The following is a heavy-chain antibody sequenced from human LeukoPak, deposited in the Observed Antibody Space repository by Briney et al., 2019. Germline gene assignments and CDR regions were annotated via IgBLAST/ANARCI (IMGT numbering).Heavy chain of an antibody. CDR2: IDRDGRVQ. D-gene: IGHD2/OR15-2a*01. Sequence: GGSLRLSCTASGFTTHYWLNWVRQSPGKGLGWVANIDRDGRVQHYVDSVEGRFTISRDSAKNSLALQMHSLRAEDTAVYYCTGGSDKVLSREYYYYMHVWGTGTTVNVSS. CDR3: TGGSDKVLSREYYYYMHV. J-gene: IGHJ6*03. CDR1: GFTTHYW. V-gene: IGHV3-7*01.